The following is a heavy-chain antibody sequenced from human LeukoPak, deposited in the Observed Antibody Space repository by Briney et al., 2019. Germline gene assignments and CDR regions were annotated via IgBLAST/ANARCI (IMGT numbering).Heavy chain of an antibody. Sequence: KPSETLSLTCTVSGGSISSYYWSWIRQPPGKGLEWIGYIYYSGSTNHNPSLKSRVTISVDTSKNQFSLKLSSVTAADTAVYYCARQIPRREGYNPNAFDIWGQGTMVTVSS. CDR1: GGSISSYY. CDR2: IYYSGST. CDR3: ARQIPRREGYNPNAFDI. V-gene: IGHV4-59*08. J-gene: IGHJ3*02. D-gene: IGHD5-24*01.